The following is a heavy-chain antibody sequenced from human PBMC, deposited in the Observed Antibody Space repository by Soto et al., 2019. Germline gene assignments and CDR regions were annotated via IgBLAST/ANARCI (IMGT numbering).Heavy chain of an antibody. J-gene: IGHJ4*02. CDR2: MEPSTGRT. CDR1: GYSFTSLD. V-gene: IGHV1-8*01. D-gene: IGHD1-26*01. Sequence: QVQLVQSGAEVREPGASVKVSCKASGYSFTSLDINWVRQTAGQGLEWMGWMEPSTGRTGYAQKFQGRLTMTKDTSINTAYMELTTLTSDDTAFYYCARGVSAGVDYWGKGTLVIVSS. CDR3: ARGVSAGVDY.